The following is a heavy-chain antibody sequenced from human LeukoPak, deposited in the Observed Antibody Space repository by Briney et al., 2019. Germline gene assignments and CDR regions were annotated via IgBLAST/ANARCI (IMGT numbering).Heavy chain of an antibody. Sequence: GGSLRLSCAASGFTVSSNYMSWVRQAPGKGPEWVSVIYSGGSTYYADSVKGRFTISRDNSKNTLYLQMNSLRAEDTAVYYCARGLDPEAGHAFDIWGQGTMVTVSS. CDR1: GFTVSSNY. J-gene: IGHJ3*02. CDR3: ARGLDPEAGHAFDI. V-gene: IGHV3-66*01. CDR2: IYSGGST.